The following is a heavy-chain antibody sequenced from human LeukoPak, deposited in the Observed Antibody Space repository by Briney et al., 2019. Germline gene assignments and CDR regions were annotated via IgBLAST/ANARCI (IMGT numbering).Heavy chain of an antibody. CDR2: ISSSSSTI. CDR1: GFTFSSYS. D-gene: IGHD3-22*01. Sequence: GGSLRLSCAASGFTFSSYSMNWVRQAPGKGPEWVSYISSSSSTIYYADSVKGRFTISRDNAKNSLSLQMNSLRAEDTAVYYCARVLHKRNYDSSGYYGYWGQGTLVTVSS. CDR3: ARVLHKRNYDSSGYYGY. V-gene: IGHV3-48*01. J-gene: IGHJ4*02.